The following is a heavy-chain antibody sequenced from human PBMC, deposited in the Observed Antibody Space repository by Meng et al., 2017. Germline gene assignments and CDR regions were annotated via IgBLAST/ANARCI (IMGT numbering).Heavy chain of an antibody. CDR3: ARGSYSFDS. Sequence: QIQLQHSGPGLVKPYQTLSLICAISGDSVSSNSAAWNWIRQSPSRGLEWLGRAYYRSKWYHDYAESVKSRISIDPDTSKNQFSLQLRSVTPEDSVVYYCARGSYSFDSWGQRTLVTVSS. V-gene: IGHV6-1*01. CDR1: GDSVSSNSAA. J-gene: IGHJ4*02. CDR2: AYYRSKWYH. D-gene: IGHD1-26*01.